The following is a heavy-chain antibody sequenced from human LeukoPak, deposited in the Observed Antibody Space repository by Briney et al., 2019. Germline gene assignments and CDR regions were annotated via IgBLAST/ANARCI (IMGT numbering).Heavy chain of an antibody. J-gene: IGHJ5*02. CDR3: ATGYKRGVWFGELST. V-gene: IGHV3-30*03. Sequence: GGSLRLSCAASGFTFSSYGMHWVRQAPGKGLEWVAVISYDGSNKYYADSVKGRFTISRDNSKNTLYLQMNSLRAEDTAVYYCATGYKRGVWFGELSTWGQGTLVTVSS. D-gene: IGHD3-10*01. CDR2: ISYDGSNK. CDR1: GFTFSSYG.